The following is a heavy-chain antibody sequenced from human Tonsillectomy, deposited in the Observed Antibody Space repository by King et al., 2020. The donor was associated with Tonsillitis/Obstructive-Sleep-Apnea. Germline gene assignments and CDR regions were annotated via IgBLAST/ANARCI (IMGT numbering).Heavy chain of an antibody. J-gene: IGHJ3*02. CDR2: ISWNSGSI. V-gene: IGHV3-9*01. CDR3: AKDIDYGSGSYYPDAFDI. D-gene: IGHD3-10*01. Sequence: VQLVESGGGLVQPGRSLRLSCAASGFTFDDYAMHWVRQAPGKGLEWVSGISWNSGSIGYADSVKGRFTISRDNAKNSLYLQMNSLRAEDTAVYYCAKDIDYGSGSYYPDAFDIWGQGTMVTVSS. CDR1: GFTFDDYA.